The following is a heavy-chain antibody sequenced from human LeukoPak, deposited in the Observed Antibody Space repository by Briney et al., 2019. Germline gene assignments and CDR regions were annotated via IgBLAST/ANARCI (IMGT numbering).Heavy chain of an antibody. V-gene: IGHV3-23*01. CDR2: ISGSGGST. CDR3: AKTGYSSGWYLYAFDI. CDR1: GFTFSSYG. Sequence: GGSLRLSCAASGFTFSSYGMSWVRQAPGKGLEWVSAISGSGGSTYYADSVKGRLTISRDNSKNTLYLQMNSLRAEDTAVYYCAKTGYSSGWYLYAFDIWGQGTMVTVSS. J-gene: IGHJ3*02. D-gene: IGHD6-19*01.